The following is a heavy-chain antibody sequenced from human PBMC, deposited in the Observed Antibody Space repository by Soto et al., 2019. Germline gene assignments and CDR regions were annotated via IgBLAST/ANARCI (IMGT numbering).Heavy chain of an antibody. CDR1: GFTFSSYG. V-gene: IGHV3-30*18. CDR2: ISYDGSNK. D-gene: IGHD6-19*01. CDR3: AKDLYSSGWLLVYYFDY. J-gene: IGHJ4*02. Sequence: QVQLVESGGGVVQPGRSLRLSCAASGFTFSSYGRHWVRQAPGKGLEWVAVISYDGSNKYYADSVKGRFTISRDNSKNTRYLQMNSLGAEDTAVYYCAKDLYSSGWLLVYYFDYWGQGTLVTVSS.